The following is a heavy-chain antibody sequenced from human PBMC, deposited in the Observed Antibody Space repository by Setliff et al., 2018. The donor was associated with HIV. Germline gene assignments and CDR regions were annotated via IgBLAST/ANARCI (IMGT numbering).Heavy chain of an antibody. J-gene: IGHJ6*03. D-gene: IGHD2-2*01. CDR3: ATSSRIYYYSYMDV. CDR1: GVTFTTYS. Sequence: ASVKVSCKTSGVTFTTYSITWVRQAPGQGLEWMGWISAYNGNTNYAQKLQARVTMTTDTSTSTAYMELRSLRSDDTAVYYCATSSRIYYYSYMDVWGKGTTVTVSS. CDR2: ISAYNGNT. V-gene: IGHV1-18*01.